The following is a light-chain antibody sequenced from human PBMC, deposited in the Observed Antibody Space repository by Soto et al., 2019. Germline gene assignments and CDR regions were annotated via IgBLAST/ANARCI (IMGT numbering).Light chain of an antibody. CDR2: GVS. V-gene: IGKV3-20*01. Sequence: EVVMTQSPATLSVSPGGRATLSCRASQSVTSNYLAWYQQKPGQAPRLLIYGVSSRATGVPDRFSGSGSGTDFTLTISRLEPEDFAVYYCQQYTDWPLTFGQGTKVEVK. J-gene: IGKJ1*01. CDR3: QQYTDWPLT. CDR1: QSVTSNY.